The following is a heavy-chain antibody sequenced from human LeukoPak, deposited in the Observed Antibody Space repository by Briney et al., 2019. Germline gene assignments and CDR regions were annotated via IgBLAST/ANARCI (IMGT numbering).Heavy chain of an antibody. D-gene: IGHD3-3*01. CDR2: IYYSGST. Sequence: SETLSLTCTVSGGSISSYYWSWIRQPPGKGLEGIGYIYYSGSTNYNPSLKSRVTISVDTSKNQFSLKLSSVTAADTAVYYFAREIPNWTYDFWSGYPPGYFDYWGQGTLVTVSS. J-gene: IGHJ4*02. CDR3: AREIPNWTYDFWSGYPPGYFDY. CDR1: GGSISSYY. V-gene: IGHV4-59*01.